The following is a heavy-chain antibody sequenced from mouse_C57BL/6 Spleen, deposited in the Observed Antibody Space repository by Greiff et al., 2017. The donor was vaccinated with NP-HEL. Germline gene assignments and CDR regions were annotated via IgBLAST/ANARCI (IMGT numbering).Heavy chain of an antibody. CDR1: GYTFTSYW. V-gene: IGHV1-72*01. CDR2: IDPNSGGT. D-gene: IGHD2-3*01. Sequence: QVHVKQPGAELVKPGASVKLSCKASGYTFTSYWMHWVKQRPGRGLEWIGRIDPNSGGTKYNEKFKSKATLTVDKPSSTAYMQLSSLTSEDSAVYYCARLRGLHDGPFAYWGQGTLVTVSA. CDR3: ARLRGLHDGPFAY. J-gene: IGHJ3*01.